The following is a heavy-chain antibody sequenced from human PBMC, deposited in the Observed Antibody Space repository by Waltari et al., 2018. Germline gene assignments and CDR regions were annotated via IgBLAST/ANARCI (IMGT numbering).Heavy chain of an antibody. CDR1: GGTFSSYA. J-gene: IGHJ6*03. Sequence: QVQLVQSGAEVKKPGSSVKVSCKASGGTFSSYAISWVRQAHGQGLEWKGGIITILCLANYAQKFQGRVTITADESTSTAYMELSSLRSEDTAVYYCARSYYDILTGYYYYYMDVWGKGTTVTVSS. D-gene: IGHD3-9*01. CDR3: ARSYYDILTGYYYYYMDV. CDR2: IITILCLA. V-gene: IGHV1-69*04.